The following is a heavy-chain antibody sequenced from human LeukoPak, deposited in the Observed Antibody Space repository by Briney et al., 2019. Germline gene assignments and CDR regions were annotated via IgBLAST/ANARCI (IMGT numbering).Heavy chain of an antibody. CDR3: ARESKGRSKIDY. V-gene: IGHV3-21*01. J-gene: IGHJ4*02. CDR1: GFTFSSYA. D-gene: IGHD4-17*01. CDR2: ISGSGTNT. Sequence: GGSLRLSCAASGFTFSSYAMSWVRQAPGKGLEWVSSISGSGTNTYYADSVKGRFTISRDNANKSLYLQMNSLRAEDTSVYYCARESKGRSKIDYWGQGTLVTVSA.